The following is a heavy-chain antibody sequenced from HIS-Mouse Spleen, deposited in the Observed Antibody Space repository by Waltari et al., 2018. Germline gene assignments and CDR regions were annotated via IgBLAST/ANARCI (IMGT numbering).Heavy chain of an antibody. CDR2: IYSGGST. V-gene: IGHV3-66*01. Sequence: EVQLVESGGGLVQPGGSLRLSGAASGFTGSSNDMSWVRWAPWKGLEWVSVIYSGGSTYYADSVKGRFTISRDNSKNTLYLQMNSLRAEDTAVYYCARGIAVAGRGAFDIWGQGTMVTVSS. CDR3: ARGIAVAGRGAFDI. D-gene: IGHD6-19*01. J-gene: IGHJ3*02. CDR1: GFTGSSND.